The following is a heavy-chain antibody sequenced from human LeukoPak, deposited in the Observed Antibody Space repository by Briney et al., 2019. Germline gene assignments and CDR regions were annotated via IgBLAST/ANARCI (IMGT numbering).Heavy chain of an antibody. CDR2: IYTSGST. V-gene: IGHV4-59*10. Sequence: SETLSLTCAVYGGSFSSYYWSWIRQPAGKGLEWIGRIYTSGSTNYNPSLKSRVTMSVDTSKNQFSLKLSSVTAADTAVYYCARSYYGDYDYYFDYWGQGTLVTVSS. J-gene: IGHJ4*02. D-gene: IGHD4-17*01. CDR3: ARSYYGDYDYYFDY. CDR1: GGSFSSYY.